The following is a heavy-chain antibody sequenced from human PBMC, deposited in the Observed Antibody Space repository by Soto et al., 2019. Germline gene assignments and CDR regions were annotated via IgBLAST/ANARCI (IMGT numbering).Heavy chain of an antibody. D-gene: IGHD2-21*02. CDR3: ARARGIVAVTARFDY. J-gene: IGHJ4*02. CDR1: GYTFTTFA. V-gene: IGHV1-3*01. Sequence: GASVKVSCKASGYTFTTFAIHLVRQAPGQRLEWMGWINAGNGNTKYSQSLQGRVTFTRDTSANTAYMEVSSLRSEDTAVYYCARARGIVAVTARFDYWGQGTLVTVSS. CDR2: INAGNGNT.